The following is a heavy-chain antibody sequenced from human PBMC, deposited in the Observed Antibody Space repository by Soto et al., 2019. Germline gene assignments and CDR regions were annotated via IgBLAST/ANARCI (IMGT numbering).Heavy chain of an antibody. D-gene: IGHD6-19*01. V-gene: IGHV3-33*01. Sequence: GGCLRLSCAASGFSLSNYAMHWVRQAPGKGLEWVAVMWFDGSNEYYTDSVKGRFTISRDISTNTLYLQMNSLRAEDTAVYFCARADMKDSSGWSNDPFDPWGQGTLVTVSS. CDR3: ARADMKDSSGWSNDPFDP. CDR1: GFSLSNYA. J-gene: IGHJ5*02. CDR2: MWFDGSNE.